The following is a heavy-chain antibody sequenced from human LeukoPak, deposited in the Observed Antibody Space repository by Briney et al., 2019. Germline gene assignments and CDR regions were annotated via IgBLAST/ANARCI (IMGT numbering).Heavy chain of an antibody. CDR1: GFTFSSSD. CDR2: ISNNGGYT. V-gene: IGHV3-23*01. D-gene: IGHD2-15*01. Sequence: GGSLRLSCAASGFTFSSSDMSWVRQAPGKGLEWVSAISNNGGYTYYADSVQGRFTISRDNSKSTLCLQMNSLRAEDTAVYYCAKQLGYCSDGSCYFPYWGQGTLVTVSS. CDR3: AKQLGYCSDGSCYFPY. J-gene: IGHJ4*02.